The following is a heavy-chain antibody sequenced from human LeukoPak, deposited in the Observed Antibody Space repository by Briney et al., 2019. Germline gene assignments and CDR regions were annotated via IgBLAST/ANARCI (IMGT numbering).Heavy chain of an antibody. Sequence: PGGSLRLSCAASGFTFSDYYMSWIRQAPGKGLEWVSYISSSSSYTNYADSVKGRFTISRDNAKNSLYLQMNSLRAEDTAVYYCARASADSSSYYYYYYYGMDVWGQGTTVTVSS. CDR1: GFTFSDYY. D-gene: IGHD3-22*01. CDR2: ISSSSSYT. V-gene: IGHV3-11*06. J-gene: IGHJ6*02. CDR3: ARASADSSSYYYYYYYGMDV.